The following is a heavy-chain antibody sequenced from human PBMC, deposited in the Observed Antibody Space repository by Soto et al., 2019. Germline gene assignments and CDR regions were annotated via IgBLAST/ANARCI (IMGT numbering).Heavy chain of an antibody. CDR3: TRGSGYGYSDY. J-gene: IGHJ4*02. CDR2: IYYSGST. D-gene: IGHD5-12*01. CDR1: GGSISSGGYY. Sequence: QVQLQESGPGLVKPSQTLSLTCTVSGGSISSGGYYWSWIRQHPGQGLEWIGYIYYSGSTYYNPSLESRVTISVDTSKNQFSLMLTSVTAADTAVYYCTRGSGYGYSDYWGQGTLVTVSS. V-gene: IGHV4-31*03.